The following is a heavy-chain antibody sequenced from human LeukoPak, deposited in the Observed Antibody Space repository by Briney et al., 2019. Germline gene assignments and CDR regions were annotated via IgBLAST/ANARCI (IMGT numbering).Heavy chain of an antibody. CDR2: IKQDGSEK. CDR1: GFTFSSYW. D-gene: IGHD3-3*01. J-gene: IGHJ3*02. CDR3: ARETTLRFLEWFLNAFDI. V-gene: IGHV3-7*01. Sequence: GGSLRLSCAASGFTFSSYWMSWVRQAPGKGLEWVANIKQDGSEKYYVDSVKGRFTISRDNAKNSLYLQMNSLRAEDTAVYYCARETTLRFLEWFLNAFDIWAKGQWSPSLQ.